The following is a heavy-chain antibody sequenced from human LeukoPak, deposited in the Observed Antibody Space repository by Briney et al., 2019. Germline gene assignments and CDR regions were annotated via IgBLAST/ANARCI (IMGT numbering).Heavy chain of an antibody. D-gene: IGHD1-26*01. CDR1: GYTLTELS. V-gene: IGHV1-24*01. CDR3: ATWGGGATTPVDGMDV. CDR2: FGPEDGET. J-gene: IGHJ6*02. Sequence: ASVKVSCKVSGYTLTELSMHWVRQAPGKGLEWMGGFGPEDGETIYAQKFQGRVTMTEDTSTDTAYMELSSLRSEDTAVYYCATWGGGATTPVDGMDVWGQGTTVTVSS.